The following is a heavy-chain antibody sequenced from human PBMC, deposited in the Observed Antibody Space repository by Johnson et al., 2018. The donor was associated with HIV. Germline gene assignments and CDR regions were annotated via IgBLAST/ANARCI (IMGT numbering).Heavy chain of an antibody. J-gene: IGHJ3*02. CDR3: ARNGLIPAAKGVAFDI. CDR1: GFTFSSYW. CDR2: IKTDGSTI. D-gene: IGHD2-2*01. V-gene: IGHV3-74*02. Sequence: VQLVESGGGSVQPGGSLRLSCAASGFTFSSYWMHWVRQAPGKGLMWVSNIKTDGSTIYYADSVEGRFTISRDNAKNSLYLQMNSLRAEDTAVYYCARNGLIPAAKGVAFDIWGQGTTVTVSS.